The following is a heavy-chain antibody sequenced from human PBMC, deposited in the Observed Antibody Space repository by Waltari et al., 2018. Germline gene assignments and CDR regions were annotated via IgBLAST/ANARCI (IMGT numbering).Heavy chain of an antibody. J-gene: IGHJ3*02. CDR2: IYYIGST. CDR3: ARGTTVTTSAFDI. Sequence: QVQLQESGPGLVKPSETLSLTCTVSGGSISSHYWSLIRQPPGKGLEWIGYIYYIGSTNYNPPLKSRVTISVDTSKNQFSLKLSSVTAADTAVYYCARGTTVTTSAFDIWGQGTMVTVSS. D-gene: IGHD4-17*01. CDR1: GGSISSHY. V-gene: IGHV4-59*11.